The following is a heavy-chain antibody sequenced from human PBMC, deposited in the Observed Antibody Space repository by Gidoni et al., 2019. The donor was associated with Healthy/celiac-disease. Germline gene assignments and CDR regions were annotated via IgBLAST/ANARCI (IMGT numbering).Heavy chain of an antibody. CDR3: ARNVKAAAAFQH. J-gene: IGHJ1*01. CDR1: GGSLSPGCYY. D-gene: IGHD6-13*01. Sequence: QVQLQESGPGLVKPSHTLSPTCPVSGGSLSPGCYYWSWIRQPPGKGLEWIGYIYYSGSTYYNPSLKSRVTISVDTSKNQFSLKLSSVTAADTAVYYCARNVKAAAAFQHWGQGTLVTVSS. CDR2: IYYSGST. V-gene: IGHV4-31*03.